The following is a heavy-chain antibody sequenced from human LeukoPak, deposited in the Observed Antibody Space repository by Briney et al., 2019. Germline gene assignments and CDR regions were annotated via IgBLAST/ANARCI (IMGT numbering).Heavy chain of an antibody. CDR3: AREDYGDYDYDY. CDR1: GFTFSSYE. CDR2: IGSSGSTI. Sequence: AGGSLRLSCAASGFTFSSYEMNWVRQAPGKGLEWVSYIGSSGSTIYYADSVKGRFTISRDNAKNSLYLQMNSLRAEDTAVYYCAREDYGDYDYDYWGQGTLVTVSS. V-gene: IGHV3-48*03. D-gene: IGHD4-17*01. J-gene: IGHJ4*02.